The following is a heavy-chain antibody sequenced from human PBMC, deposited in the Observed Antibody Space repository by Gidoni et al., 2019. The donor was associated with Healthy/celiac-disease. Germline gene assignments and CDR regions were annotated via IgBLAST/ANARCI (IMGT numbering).Heavy chain of an antibody. CDR1: GYTFTSYD. D-gene: IGHD3-3*01. V-gene: IGHV1-8*01. Sequence: QVQLVPSVAEVWKPGASVKVSCKASGYTFTSYDNDWVRQATGQGLEWMGWMSPNSGNTGYAQKFQRRVTMTRNTSISTAYMGLSSLRSEDTAVYYCGGRISRTGYYYGMDVWGQGTTVTVSS. CDR2: MSPNSGNT. J-gene: IGHJ6*02. CDR3: GGRISRTGYYYGMDV.